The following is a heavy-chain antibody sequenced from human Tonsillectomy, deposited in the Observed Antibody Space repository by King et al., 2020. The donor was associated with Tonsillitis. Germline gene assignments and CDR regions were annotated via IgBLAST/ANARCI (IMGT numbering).Heavy chain of an antibody. CDR2: IIPIFGAT. Sequence: QLVQSGAEVKKPGSSLKVSCKASGGTFNNYGISWVRQAPGQGLKWMGGIIPIFGATNNAQKFQGRVTITADESTRTALMELGSLRSDDTAVYYCARRGIINYGMDVWGQGTTVIVSS. J-gene: IGHJ6*02. CDR1: GGTFNNYG. D-gene: IGHD2-15*01. CDR3: ARRGIINYGMDV. V-gene: IGHV1-69*01.